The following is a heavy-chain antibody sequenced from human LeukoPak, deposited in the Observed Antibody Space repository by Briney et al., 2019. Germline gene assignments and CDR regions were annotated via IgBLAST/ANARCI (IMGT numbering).Heavy chain of an antibody. D-gene: IGHD2-2*01. J-gene: IGHJ3*02. CDR1: GGTFSSYA. Sequence: ASVTVSCKASGGTFSSYAISWVRQPPGQGLEWMGGIIPIFGTANYAQKFQGRVTITADESTSTAYMELSSLRSEDTAVYYCARDRDIVVVPAALAYDAFDIWGQGTMVTVSS. V-gene: IGHV1-69*13. CDR2: IIPIFGTA. CDR3: ARDRDIVVVPAALAYDAFDI.